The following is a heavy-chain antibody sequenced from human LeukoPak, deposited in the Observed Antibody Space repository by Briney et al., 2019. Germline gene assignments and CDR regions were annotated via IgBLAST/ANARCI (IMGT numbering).Heavy chain of an antibody. CDR3: ASGWRSGYDLLY. CDR1: GASVTSTGYC. V-gene: IGHV4-39*07. J-gene: IGHJ4*02. D-gene: IGHD5-12*01. CDR2: IYDNGNT. Sequence: PSETLSLTCTVSGASVTSTGYCWAWLRQPPGKGLEWIGSIYDNGNTYYNPPLTSRVTLSLDTSKNQFSLKLSSVTAADTAVYYCASGWRSGYDLLYWGQGTLVTVSS.